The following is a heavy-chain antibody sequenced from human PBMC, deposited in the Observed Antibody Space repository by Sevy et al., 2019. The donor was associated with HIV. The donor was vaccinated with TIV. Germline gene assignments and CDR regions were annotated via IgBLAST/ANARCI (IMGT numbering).Heavy chain of an antibody. CDR1: GFTFSSYE. CDR3: AREKGFYDY. CDR2: ISSSGSTI. Sequence: GGSLRLSCAASGFTFSSYEMNWVRQAPGKGVEWVSYISSSGSTIYYADSVKGRFTISRDNAKNSLYLQMNSLRAEDTAVYYCAREKGFYDYWGQGTLVTVSS. V-gene: IGHV3-48*03. J-gene: IGHJ4*02.